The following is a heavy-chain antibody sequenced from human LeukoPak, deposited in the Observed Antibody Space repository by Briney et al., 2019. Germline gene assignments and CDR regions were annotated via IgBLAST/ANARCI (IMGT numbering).Heavy chain of an antibody. CDR1: GYTFTGYY. J-gene: IGHJ6*03. D-gene: IGHD6-6*01. V-gene: IGHV1-2*02. CDR2: ISPNSGGT. CDR3: ARGIAARPTPYYYYYYYMDV. Sequence: ASVKVSCKASGYTFTGYYMHWVRQAPGQGLEWMGWISPNSGGTNYAQKFQGRVTMTRDTSISTAYMELSRLRSDDTAVYYCARGIAARPTPYYYYYYYMDVWGKGTTVTVSS.